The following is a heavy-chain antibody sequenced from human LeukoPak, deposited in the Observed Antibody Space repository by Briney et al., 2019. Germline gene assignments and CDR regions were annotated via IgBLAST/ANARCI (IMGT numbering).Heavy chain of an antibody. CDR3: ARTLIEYSVSSCYFDY. J-gene: IGHJ4*02. Sequence: GGSLRLSCAASGFTFSSYGMHWVRQAPGKGLVWVSHINSDGSSTTYADSVKGRFTISRDNAKNTLYLQMNSLRAEDTAVYYCARTLIEYSVSSCYFDYWGQGTLVTVSS. V-gene: IGHV3-74*01. CDR2: INSDGSST. D-gene: IGHD6-6*01. CDR1: GFTFSSYG.